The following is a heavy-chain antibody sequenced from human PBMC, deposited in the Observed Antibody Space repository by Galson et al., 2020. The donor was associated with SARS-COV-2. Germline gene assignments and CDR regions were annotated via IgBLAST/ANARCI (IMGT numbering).Heavy chain of an antibody. Sequence: SETLSITCTVSGYSISSGYFWGWIRQPPGKGLEWMGSIYHSGSTYYNPSLKSRVTISVDTSKNQCSLKLSSVTAADTAVYYCATYSVVVVAPTPLRADYWGQGTLVTVSS. CDR2: IYHSGST. V-gene: IGHV4-38-2*02. D-gene: IGHD2-15*01. CDR3: ATYSVVVVAPTPLRADY. CDR1: GYSISSGYF. J-gene: IGHJ4*02.